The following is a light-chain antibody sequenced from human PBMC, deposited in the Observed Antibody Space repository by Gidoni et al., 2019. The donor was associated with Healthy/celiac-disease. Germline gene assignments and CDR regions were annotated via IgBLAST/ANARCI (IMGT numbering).Light chain of an antibody. CDR3: QQRYSTPFT. J-gene: IGKJ5*01. CDR1: QSISSY. Sequence: DSEMTQTPSSLSASVGDRVTITCRASQSISSYLNWYQQKPGKAPKLLIYAASSLQRGVPSRFSGSGSGTDFTLTISSLQPEDFATYYCQQRYSTPFTFGQGTRLEIK. CDR2: AAS. V-gene: IGKV1-39*01.